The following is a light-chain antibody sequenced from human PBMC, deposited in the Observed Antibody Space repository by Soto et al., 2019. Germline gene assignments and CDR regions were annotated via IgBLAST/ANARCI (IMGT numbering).Light chain of an antibody. CDR2: AAS. Sequence: DIQMTQSPSSLSASVGDRVTITCRASQGISNYLAWYQQKPGKVPKLLIYAASTLQSGVPSRFSGSGSGTDXXXXXSXXXPXDXATYYCQKXNNAPPGYTFGQGTKLEIK. CDR3: QKXNNAPPGYT. J-gene: IGKJ2*01. V-gene: IGKV1-27*01. CDR1: QGISNY.